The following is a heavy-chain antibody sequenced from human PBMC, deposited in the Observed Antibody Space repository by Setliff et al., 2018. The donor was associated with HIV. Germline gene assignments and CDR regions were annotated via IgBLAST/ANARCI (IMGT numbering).Heavy chain of an antibody. V-gene: IGHV1-69*13. CDR3: ATAGEMATIGYSYYYMGV. D-gene: IGHD3-10*01. J-gene: IGHJ6*03. Sequence: GASVKVSCKASGYTFTDYYMHWVQQAPGQGLEWIGGITPIFGTPKYAQKFQGRVTITADESRSTAYLELSSLRSEDTAVYYCATAGEMATIGYSYYYMGVWGKGTTVTVSS. CDR2: ITPIFGTP. CDR1: GYTFTDYY.